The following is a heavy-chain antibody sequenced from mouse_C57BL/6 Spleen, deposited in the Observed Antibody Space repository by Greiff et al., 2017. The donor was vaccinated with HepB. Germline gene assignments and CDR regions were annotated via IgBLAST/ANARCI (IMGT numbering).Heavy chain of an antibody. CDR1: GFTFSDYG. CDR3: ARSLTTVVATGAMDY. CDR2: ISSGSSTI. D-gene: IGHD1-1*01. J-gene: IGHJ4*01. Sequence: EVHLVESGGGLVKPGGSLKLSCAASGFTFSDYGMHWVRQAPEKGLEWVAYISSGSSTIYYADTVKGRFTISRDNAKNTLFLQMTSLRSEDTAMYYCARSLTTVVATGAMDYWGQGTSVTVSS. V-gene: IGHV5-17*01.